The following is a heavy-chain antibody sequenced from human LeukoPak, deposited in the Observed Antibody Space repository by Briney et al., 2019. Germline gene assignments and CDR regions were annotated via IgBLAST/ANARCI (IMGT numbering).Heavy chain of an antibody. CDR1: GGSISSSSAY. Sequence: PSETLSLTCTVSGGSISSSSAYWGWIRQPPGKGLEWIGGIYYSGSTYYNPSLKSRVTISVDTSKNQFSLKLSSVTAADTAVYSCARLDWRSGGSGSFDYWGQGTLVTVSS. V-gene: IGHV4-39*01. D-gene: IGHD6-25*01. CDR2: IYYSGST. J-gene: IGHJ4*02. CDR3: ARLDWRSGGSGSFDY.